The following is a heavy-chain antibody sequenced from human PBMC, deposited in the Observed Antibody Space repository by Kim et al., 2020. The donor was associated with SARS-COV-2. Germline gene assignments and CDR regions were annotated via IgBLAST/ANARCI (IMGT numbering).Heavy chain of an antibody. Sequence: SETLSLTCSVSGGFLSSGDYFWAWIRQPPGKGLEWIGSIYHTGTTYYSPSLQSRVTMSVDTSKNQFYLKLASVTAADTATYYCARHPGTHRGLFDPWGQGTLVTVSS. CDR1: GGFLSSGDYF. CDR3: ARHPGTHRGLFDP. J-gene: IGHJ5*02. CDR2: IYHTGTT. D-gene: IGHD1-1*01. V-gene: IGHV4-39*01.